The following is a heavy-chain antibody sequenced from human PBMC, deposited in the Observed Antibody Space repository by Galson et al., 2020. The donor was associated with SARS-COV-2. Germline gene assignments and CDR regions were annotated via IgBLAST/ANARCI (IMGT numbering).Heavy chain of an antibody. CDR1: GGSISSGGYS. D-gene: IGHD2-15*01. V-gene: IGHV4-30-4*07. J-gene: IGHJ4*02. Sequence: SETLSLTCAVSGGSISSGGYSWSWIRQPPGKGLEWIGYIYYSGSTYYNPSLKSRVTISVDTSKNQFSLKLSSVTAADTAVYYCASASGCSGGSCRDGGIDYWGQGTLVTVSS. CDR2: IYYSGST. CDR3: ASASGCSGGSCRDGGIDY.